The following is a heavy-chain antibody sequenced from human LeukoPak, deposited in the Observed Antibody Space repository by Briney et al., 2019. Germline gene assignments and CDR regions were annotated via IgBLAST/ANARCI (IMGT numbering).Heavy chain of an antibody. CDR2: INWNGGST. V-gene: IGHV3-20*04. CDR3: ARVSYGSGSSAFDY. Sequence: GGSLRLSCAASGFTFDDYGMSWVRQAPGKGLEWVSGINWNGGSTGYADSVKGRFTISRDNAKNSLYLQMNSLRAEDTAVYYCARVSYGSGSSAFDYWGQGTLVTVSS. J-gene: IGHJ4*02. CDR1: GFTFDDYG. D-gene: IGHD3-10*01.